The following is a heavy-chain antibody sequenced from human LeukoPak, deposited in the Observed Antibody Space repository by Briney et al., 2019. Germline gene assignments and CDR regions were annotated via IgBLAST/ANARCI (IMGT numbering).Heavy chain of an antibody. D-gene: IGHD2-2*01. Sequence: PGRSLRLSCAASGFTFSNFAMHWVRQAPGKGLEWVAVISYDGNNKYYADSVKGRFTISRDNSKNTLYLQMNSLRAEDTAVYYCARDGYCSTTSCSTWWFDPWGQGTLVTVSS. J-gene: IGHJ5*02. V-gene: IGHV3-30*04. CDR2: ISYDGNNK. CDR1: GFTFSNFA. CDR3: ARDGYCSTTSCSTWWFDP.